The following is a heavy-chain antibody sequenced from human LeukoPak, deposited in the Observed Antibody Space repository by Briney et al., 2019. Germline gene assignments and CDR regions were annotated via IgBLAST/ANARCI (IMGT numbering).Heavy chain of an antibody. V-gene: IGHV1-46*01. D-gene: IGHD2-8*01. CDR3: ASEVPRTSRFDH. CDR1: GLTLTTTY. Sequence: ASVKVSCKASGLTLTTTYMHWVRQAPGQGLEWMAVLYPGGDRAIYAQRFQGRLTLTRDTSTNTVYMEVSSLASEDTAVYYCASEVPRTSRFDHWGQGTLVTVSS. J-gene: IGHJ4*02. CDR2: LYPGGDRA.